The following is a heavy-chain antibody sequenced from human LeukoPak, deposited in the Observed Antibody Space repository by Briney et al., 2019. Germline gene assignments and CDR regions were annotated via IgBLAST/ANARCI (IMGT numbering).Heavy chain of an antibody. Sequence: GGSLRLSCVASGFTFSHYSMNWVRQAPGKGLEWVSSIRFTGSYIYYADSVKGRFTISRDDAKNLLSLQMNSLRAEDTAVYYCARDGDGGYYYYYGMDVWSQGTTVTVSS. CDR1: GFTFSHYS. D-gene: IGHD4-23*01. CDR3: ARDGDGGYYYYYGMDV. V-gene: IGHV3-21*01. J-gene: IGHJ6*02. CDR2: IRFTGSYI.